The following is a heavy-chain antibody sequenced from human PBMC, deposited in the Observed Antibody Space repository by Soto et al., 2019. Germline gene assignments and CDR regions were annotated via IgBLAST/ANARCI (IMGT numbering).Heavy chain of an antibody. CDR1: GFTFSSYG. Sequence: GGSLRLSCAASGFTFSSYGMHWVRQAPGKGLEWVAVISYDGSNKYYADSVKGRFTISRDNSKNTLYLQMNSLRAEDTAVYYCAKDGSSSWYYGMDVWGQGTTVTVSS. CDR2: ISYDGSNK. D-gene: IGHD6-13*01. J-gene: IGHJ6*02. V-gene: IGHV3-30*18. CDR3: AKDGSSSWYYGMDV.